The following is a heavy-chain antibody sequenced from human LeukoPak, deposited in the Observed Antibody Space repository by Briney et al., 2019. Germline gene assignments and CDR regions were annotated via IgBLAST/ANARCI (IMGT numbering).Heavy chain of an antibody. Sequence: SETQSLTCTVSGGSISSYYWSWIRQPAGKGLEWIGRIYTSGSTTYNPSLKSRVTMSVDTSKNQFSLKLSSVTAADTAVYYCARGGSDLWYYYYMDVWGKGTTVTVSS. CDR3: ARGGSDLWYYYYMDV. D-gene: IGHD5-12*01. V-gene: IGHV4-4*07. J-gene: IGHJ6*03. CDR1: GGSISSYY. CDR2: IYTSGST.